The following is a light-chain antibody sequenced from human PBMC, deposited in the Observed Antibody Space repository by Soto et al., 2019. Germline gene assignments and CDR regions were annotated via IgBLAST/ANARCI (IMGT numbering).Light chain of an antibody. Sequence: GDRVTITCRASQSISSWLAWYQQKPGKAPKLLIYDASSLESGVPSRFSGSGSGTEFTLTISSLQPDDFATYYCQQYNSSPWTFGQGTKVDIK. J-gene: IGKJ1*01. CDR2: DAS. V-gene: IGKV1-5*01. CDR1: QSISSW. CDR3: QQYNSSPWT.